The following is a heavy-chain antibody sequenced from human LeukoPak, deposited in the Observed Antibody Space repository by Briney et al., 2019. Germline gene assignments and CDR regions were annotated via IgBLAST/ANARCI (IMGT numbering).Heavy chain of an antibody. V-gene: IGHV1-8*01. CDR3: ARTGGCSSTSCYAGWFDP. CDR1: GYTFTSYD. CDR2: MNPNSGNT. D-gene: IGHD2-2*01. J-gene: IGHJ5*02. Sequence: ASVKVSCKASGYTFTSYDINWVRQATGQGLEWMGWMNPNSGNTGYAQKFQGRVTMTRNTSISTAYMELSSLRSEDTAVYYCARTGGCSSTSCYAGWFDPWGQGTLVTVSS.